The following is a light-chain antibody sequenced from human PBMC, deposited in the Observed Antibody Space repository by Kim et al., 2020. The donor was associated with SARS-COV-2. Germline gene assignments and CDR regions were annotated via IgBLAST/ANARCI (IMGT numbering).Light chain of an antibody. Sequence: GSIGDRVTITCRASQSVRTYLNWYQQQPAKAPKLLIYTSSSLQGGVPSRFSGSGSGTDFTLTISSLQPEDFATYFCQQSYSTPRTFGQGTKVDIK. V-gene: IGKV1-39*01. CDR2: TSS. CDR1: QSVRTY. CDR3: QQSYSTPRT. J-gene: IGKJ1*01.